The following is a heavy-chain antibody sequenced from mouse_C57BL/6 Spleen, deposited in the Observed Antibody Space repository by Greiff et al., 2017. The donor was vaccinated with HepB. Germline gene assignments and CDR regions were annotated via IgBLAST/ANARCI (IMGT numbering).Heavy chain of an antibody. CDR2: IDPSDSYT. V-gene: IGHV1-50*01. J-gene: IGHJ4*01. Sequence: QVQLQQPGAELVKPGASVKLSCKASGYTFTSYWMQWVKQRPGQGLEWIGEIDPSDSYTNYNQKFKGKATLTVDTSSSTAYMQLSSLTSEDSAVYYCARGLLRDYAMDYWGQGTSVTVSS. D-gene: IGHD1-1*01. CDR3: ARGLLRDYAMDY. CDR1: GYTFTSYW.